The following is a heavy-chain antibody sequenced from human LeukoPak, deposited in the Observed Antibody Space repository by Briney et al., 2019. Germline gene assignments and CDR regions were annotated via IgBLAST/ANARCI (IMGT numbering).Heavy chain of an antibody. CDR1: GVSISSGGYY. V-gene: IGHV4-31*03. Sequence: SQTLSLTCTVSGVSISSGGYYWSWIRQHPGKGLEWIGYIYYSGSTYYNPSLKSRVTISVDTSKNQFSLKLSSVTAADTAVYYCASVDYGSGSYLSYWGQGTLVTVSS. D-gene: IGHD3-10*01. CDR3: ASVDYGSGSYLSY. CDR2: IYYSGST. J-gene: IGHJ4*02.